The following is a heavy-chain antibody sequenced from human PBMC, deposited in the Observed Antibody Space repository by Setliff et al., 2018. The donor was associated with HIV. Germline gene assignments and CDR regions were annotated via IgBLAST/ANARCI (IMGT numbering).Heavy chain of an antibody. Sequence: SETLSLTCTVSGDSTSSSSSYWGWIRQPPGKGLEWIGSIYYSGSTYYNPSLKSRVTISIDTSKNQFSLQLTSVTAADTAVYYCVNPSGAMGDFDSWGQGTLVTVSS. CDR3: VNPSGAMGDFDS. V-gene: IGHV4-39*01. J-gene: IGHJ4*02. CDR1: GDSTSSSSSY. CDR2: IYYSGST. D-gene: IGHD3-16*01.